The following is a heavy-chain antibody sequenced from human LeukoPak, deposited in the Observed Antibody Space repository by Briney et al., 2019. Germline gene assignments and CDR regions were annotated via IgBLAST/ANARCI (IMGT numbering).Heavy chain of an antibody. CDR2: INTKSGGT. CDR1: GYTLTRHY. D-gene: IGHD6-6*01. V-gene: IGHV1-2*02. CDR3: ASDSSALGFDY. J-gene: IGHJ4*02. Sequence: VSVKVSCQDSGYTLTRHYMHWVRQAPGQPLGWMGWINTKSGGTNYAQNIHGRVTMTRHTSISTAYMEVSRLRSDDTAVYYCASDSSALGFDYWGQGTLVTVSS.